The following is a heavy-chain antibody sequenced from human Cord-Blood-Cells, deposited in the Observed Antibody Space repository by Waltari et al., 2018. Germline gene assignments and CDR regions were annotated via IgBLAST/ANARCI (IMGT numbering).Heavy chain of an antibody. CDR1: GGTFSSYA. J-gene: IGHJ4*02. CDR2: IIPIFGTA. CDR3: AREIAAAGTGSYFDY. Sequence: QVQLVQSGAEVKKPGSSVTVSCKASGGTFSSYALSWVRQPPGQGLEWMGGIIPIFGTANYAQKFQGRVTITADESTSTAYMELSSLRSEDTAVYYCAREIAAAGTGSYFDYWGQGTLVTVSS. V-gene: IGHV1-69*12. D-gene: IGHD6-13*01.